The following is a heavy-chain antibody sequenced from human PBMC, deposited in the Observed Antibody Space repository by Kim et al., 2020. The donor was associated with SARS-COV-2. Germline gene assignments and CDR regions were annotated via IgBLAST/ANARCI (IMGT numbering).Heavy chain of an antibody. Sequence: SQTLSLTCAVYGGSFSGYYWSWIRQPPGKGLEWIGEINHSGSTNYNPSLNSRVTISVDTSKNQFSLKLSSVTAADTAVYYCARVSSASGIPPFDYWGQGTLVTVSS. CDR1: GGSFSGYY. D-gene: IGHD3-10*01. J-gene: IGHJ4*02. CDR2: INHSGST. CDR3: ARVSSASGIPPFDY. V-gene: IGHV4-34*01.